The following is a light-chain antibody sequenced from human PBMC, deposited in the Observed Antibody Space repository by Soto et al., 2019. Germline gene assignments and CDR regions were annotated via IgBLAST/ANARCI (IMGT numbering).Light chain of an antibody. J-gene: IGKJ4*01. Sequence: IVLKQPPGTLSLSQGERVTLSCRASQTVSSSFLAWYQQTPGQAPRLLIYAASSRATGIPDRFSGGGSGTDFILTISRLEPEDFAVYYCQQFSSYPLTFGGGTKVDIK. V-gene: IGKV3-20*01. CDR1: QTVSSSF. CDR3: QQFSSYPLT. CDR2: AAS.